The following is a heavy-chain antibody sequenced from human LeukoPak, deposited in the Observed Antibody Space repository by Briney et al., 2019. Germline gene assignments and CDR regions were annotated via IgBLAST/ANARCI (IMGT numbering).Heavy chain of an antibody. CDR2: ISGSGGST. J-gene: IGHJ2*01. CDR3: AKGTDYGDYDRYWYFDL. D-gene: IGHD4-17*01. CDR1: GFTFSSYA. V-gene: IGHV3-23*01. Sequence: PGGSLRLSCAASGFTFSSYAMSWVRQAPGKGLEGVSAISGSGGSTYYADSVKGRFTISKDNSKNTLYLQVNSLRAEDTAVYYCAKGTDYGDYDRYWYFDLWSRGTLVTVSS.